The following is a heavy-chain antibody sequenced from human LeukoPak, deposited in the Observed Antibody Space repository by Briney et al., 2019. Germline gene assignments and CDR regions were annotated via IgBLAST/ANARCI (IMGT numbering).Heavy chain of an antibody. CDR3: TSGPRIVYFAY. Sequence: GESLKISCKGSGYSFTTYWIGWVRQMPGNGLEWMGIIYPGDSDTRYSPSFQGQVTISADKSISTAYLQWSSLKASDTAMYYCTSGPRIVYFAYWGQGTLVTVSS. D-gene: IGHD1-26*01. J-gene: IGHJ4*02. CDR2: IYPGDSDT. CDR1: GYSFTTYW. V-gene: IGHV5-51*01.